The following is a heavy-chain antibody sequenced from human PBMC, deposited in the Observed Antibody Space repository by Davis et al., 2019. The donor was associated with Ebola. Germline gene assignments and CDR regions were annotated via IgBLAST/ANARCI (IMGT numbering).Heavy chain of an antibody. CDR1: GFTFSSYS. D-gene: IGHD4-11*01. V-gene: IGHV3-21*01. CDR2: ISISSAFI. CDR3: AGSIYSGKNWFDS. Sequence: GGSLRLSCVASGFTFSSYSMIWVRQAPGKGLEWVSSISISSAFIYYADSVKGRFAISRDNSKNTLYLQMNSLRAEDTAVYYCAGSIYSGKNWFDSWGQGNLVTVSS. J-gene: IGHJ5*01.